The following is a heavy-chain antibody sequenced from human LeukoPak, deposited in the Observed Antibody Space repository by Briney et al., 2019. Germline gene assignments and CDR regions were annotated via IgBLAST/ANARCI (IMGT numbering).Heavy chain of an antibody. CDR1: GFTVSSNY. J-gene: IGHJ6*02. CDR2: IYSGGST. D-gene: IGHD2-2*01. V-gene: IGHV3-53*01. Sequence: GGSLRLSCAASGFTVSSNYMSWVRQAPGKGLEWVSVIYSGGSTYYADSVKGRFTISRNNSQNTLYLQMNSLRAEGTAVYYCARDLSSPYGMDVWGQGTTVTVSS. CDR3: ARDLSSPYGMDV.